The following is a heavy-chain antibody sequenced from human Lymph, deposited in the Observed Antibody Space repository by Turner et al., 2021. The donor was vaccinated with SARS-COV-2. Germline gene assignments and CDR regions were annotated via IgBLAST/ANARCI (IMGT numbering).Heavy chain of an antibody. Sequence: EVQLVESGGGLVQPGGYLRISCAASGFTFRGYEMNWVRQAPGKGLEWVSHISSSGGTIYYADSVKGRFTISRDNAKNSLYLQMNSLRAEDTAVYYCARDQYYDSSGYYFFRASYFDLWGRGTLVTVSS. V-gene: IGHV3-48*03. CDR3: ARDQYYDSSGYYFFRASYFDL. CDR2: ISSSGGTI. J-gene: IGHJ2*01. CDR1: GFTFRGYE. D-gene: IGHD3-22*01.